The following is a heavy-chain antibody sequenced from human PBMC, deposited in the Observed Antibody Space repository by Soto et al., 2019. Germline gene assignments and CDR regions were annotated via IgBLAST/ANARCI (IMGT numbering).Heavy chain of an antibody. V-gene: IGHV4-4*07. D-gene: IGHD2-21*01. J-gene: IGHJ4*02. CDR2: IYTSGTT. CDR3: AIGPYCGDTCYFAY. CDR1: GDSITNHY. Sequence: QVHLQESGPGLVKPSETLSLTCSVFGDSITNHYWSWIRQPAGKGLEWIGRIYTSGTTNYNPSLESRVTMSVDPSTNPISLKLSSVTAADTAMYYCAIGPYCGDTCYFAYWGQGALVTVSS.